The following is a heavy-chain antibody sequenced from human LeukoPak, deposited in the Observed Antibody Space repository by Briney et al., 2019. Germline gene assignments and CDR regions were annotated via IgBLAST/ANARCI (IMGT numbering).Heavy chain of an antibody. V-gene: IGHV1-24*01. J-gene: IGHJ4*02. CDR2: FDPEDGET. Sequence: RASVKVSCKVSGYTLTELSMHWVRQAPGKGLEWMGGFDPEDGETIYAQKFQGRVTMTEDTSTDTAYMELSSLRSEDTAVYYCATQYNREVNGLYYFDYWGQGTLVTVSS. CDR1: GYTLTELS. CDR3: ATQYNREVNGLYYFDY. D-gene: IGHD5-24*01.